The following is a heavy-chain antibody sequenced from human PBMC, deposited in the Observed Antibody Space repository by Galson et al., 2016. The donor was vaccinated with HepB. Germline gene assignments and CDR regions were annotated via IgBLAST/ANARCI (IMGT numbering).Heavy chain of an antibody. CDR2: IIPVFRTP. CDR1: GGTFSSYA. Sequence: SVKVSCKASGGTFSSYAISWVRQAPGQGLEWMGGIIPVFRTPNYAQKFQGRVTVTADESTSTAYMELSSLGSDDTAVYYCARTTTTYFYGSRTYGHLDYWGQGTLVTVSS. J-gene: IGHJ4*02. CDR3: ARTTTTYFYGSRTYGHLDY. D-gene: IGHD3-10*01. V-gene: IGHV1-69*13.